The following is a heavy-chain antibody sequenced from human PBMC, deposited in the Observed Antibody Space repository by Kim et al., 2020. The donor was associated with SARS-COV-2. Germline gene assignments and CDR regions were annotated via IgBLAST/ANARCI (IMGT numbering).Heavy chain of an antibody. CDR1: GGSIRSYY. V-gene: IGHV4-59*01. CDR3: ASLMYYGLDGMDV. D-gene: IGHD3-3*01. J-gene: IGHJ6*02. Sequence: SETLSLTCTVSGGSIRSYYWSWIRQPPGKGLEWIGYIYYIGNTNYNPSLKSRVTISVDTSKNQFSLNLSYVTAADTAVYYCASLMYYGLDGMDVWGQGTTVTVSS. CDR2: IYYIGNT.